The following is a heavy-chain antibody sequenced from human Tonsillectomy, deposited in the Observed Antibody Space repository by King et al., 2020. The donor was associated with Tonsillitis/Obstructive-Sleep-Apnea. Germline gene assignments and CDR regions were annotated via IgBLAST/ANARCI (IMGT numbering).Heavy chain of an antibody. J-gene: IGHJ5*02. CDR1: GYTFTTYF. V-gene: IGHV1-46*01. CDR2: VNPSGGST. Sequence: QLVQSGAEVKKPGASVKVSCKASGYTFTTYFMHWVRQAPGQGLEWMGIVNPSGGSTIYAQKFQGRVTMTRGTSTSTVYMELSSLKSADTAVYYCARGAPDNSDDYGSWFDPWGQGALVTVSS. CDR3: ARGAPDNSDDYGSWFDP. D-gene: IGHD3-22*01.